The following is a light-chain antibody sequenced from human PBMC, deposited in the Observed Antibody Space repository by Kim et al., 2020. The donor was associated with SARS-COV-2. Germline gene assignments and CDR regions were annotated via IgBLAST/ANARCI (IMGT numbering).Light chain of an antibody. CDR3: LLYYGGSWV. CDR1: TGAVTSGYY. CDR2: TTS. Sequence: PGGTVTLTCASSTGAVTSGYYPNWFQQKPGQAPRSLIYTTSNRQSWTPARFSGSLLGGKAALTLSGVQTEDEADYYCLLYYGGSWVFGGGTQLTVL. J-gene: IGLJ3*02. V-gene: IGLV7-43*01.